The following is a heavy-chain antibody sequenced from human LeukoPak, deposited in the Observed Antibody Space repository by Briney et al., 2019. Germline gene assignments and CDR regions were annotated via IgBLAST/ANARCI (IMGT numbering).Heavy chain of an antibody. V-gene: IGHV4-38-2*02. J-gene: IGHJ4*02. CDR3: ARGGDCSGGTCYPLYFDY. CDR2: IYHSGST. D-gene: IGHD2-15*01. CDR1: GYTISSGYY. Sequence: SETLSLTCTVSGYTISSGYYWGWIRQPPGKGPEWIGYIYHSGSTYYNPSLKSRVTISVDRSKNQFSLKLSSVTAADTAVYYCARGGDCSGGTCYPLYFDYWGQGTLVTVSS.